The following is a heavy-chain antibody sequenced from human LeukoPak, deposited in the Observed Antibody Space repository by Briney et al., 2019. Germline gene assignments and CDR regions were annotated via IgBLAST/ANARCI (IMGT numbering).Heavy chain of an antibody. V-gene: IGHV3-30*18. D-gene: IGHD1-26*01. CDR2: ISYDGSNE. J-gene: IGHJ4*02. Sequence: GGSLRLSCVASGFTFSSYGMHWVRQAPGKGLEWVAFISYDGSNENIADSVKGRFIISRDNSKNTLYLQMNSLRAEDTAVYYCAKLVVGATTPFDYWGQGTLVTVSS. CDR3: AKLVVGATTPFDY. CDR1: GFTFSSYG.